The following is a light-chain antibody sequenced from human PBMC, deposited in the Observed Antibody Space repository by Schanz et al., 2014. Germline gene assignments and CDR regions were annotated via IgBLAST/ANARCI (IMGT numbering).Light chain of an antibody. Sequence: EIVMTQSPATLSVSPGERATLSCRASQSVSSNLAWYQQKPGQPPRLLIHGASTRANGVPDRFSGSGSGTDFTLTISRLEPEDFAVYYCQQYGSSAPWTFGQGTKVEIK. J-gene: IGKJ1*01. V-gene: IGKV3-20*01. CDR1: QSVSSN. CDR2: GAS. CDR3: QQYGSSAPWT.